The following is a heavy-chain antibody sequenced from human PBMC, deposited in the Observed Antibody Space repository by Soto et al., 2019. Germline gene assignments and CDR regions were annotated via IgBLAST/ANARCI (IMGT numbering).Heavy chain of an antibody. CDR2: INTYNGNT. Sequence: QVQLVQSGPEVKKPGASVKVSCKASGYTFINYAITWVRQAPGQGLEWMGWINTYNGNTNYAENLQGRVTMTTDTSTSTAYMELRSLRSDDTAVYYCAKSQRSEMATDWGQGTLVTVSS. CDR1: GYTFINYA. D-gene: IGHD5-12*01. V-gene: IGHV1-18*01. J-gene: IGHJ4*02. CDR3: AKSQRSEMATD.